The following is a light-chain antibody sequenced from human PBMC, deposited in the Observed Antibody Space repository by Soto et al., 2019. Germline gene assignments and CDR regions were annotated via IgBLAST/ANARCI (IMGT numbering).Light chain of an antibody. Sequence: ENVLTQSPGTLSLSPGERATLSCRASQSVSSTYLAWYQQKPDQAPRLLIYGASNRATGIPDRLSGSGSGTDFTRTISRLEPEDFAVYYCQPCRTSPWTFGQGTKVNIK. CDR2: GAS. J-gene: IGKJ1*01. CDR1: QSVSSTY. V-gene: IGKV3-20*01. CDR3: QPCRTSPWT.